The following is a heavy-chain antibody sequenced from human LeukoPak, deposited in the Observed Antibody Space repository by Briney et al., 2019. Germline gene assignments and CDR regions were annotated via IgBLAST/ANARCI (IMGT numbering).Heavy chain of an antibody. CDR3: ARTGYDYVWGSYRYLDY. CDR1: GYTFTSYG. Sequence: ASVKVSCKASGYTFTSYGISWVRQAPGQGLEWMGWISAYNGNTNYAQKLQGRVSMTTDTSTSTAYMELRSLRSDDTAVYYCARTGYDYVWGSYRYLDYWGQGTLVTVSS. J-gene: IGHJ4*02. D-gene: IGHD3-16*02. V-gene: IGHV1-18*01. CDR2: ISAYNGNT.